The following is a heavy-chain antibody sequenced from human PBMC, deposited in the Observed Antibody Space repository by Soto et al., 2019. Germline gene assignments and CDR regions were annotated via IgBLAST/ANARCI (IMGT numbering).Heavy chain of an antibody. CDR3: ARDIEYCSGGSCYSSPFGG. D-gene: IGHD2-15*01. CDR1: GFTVSSNY. J-gene: IGHJ4*02. V-gene: IGHV3-53*01. CDR2: IYSGGST. Sequence: GGSLRLSCAASGFTVSSNYMSWVRQAPGKGLEWVSVIYSGGSTYYADSVKGRFTISRDNSKNTLYLQMNSLRAEDTAVYYCARDIEYCSGGSCYSSPFGGWGQGTLVTVSS.